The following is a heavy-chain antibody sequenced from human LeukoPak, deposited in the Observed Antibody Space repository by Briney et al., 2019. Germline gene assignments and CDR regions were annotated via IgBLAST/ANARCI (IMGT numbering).Heavy chain of an antibody. CDR1: GGSISSGSYY. D-gene: IGHD3-16*02. J-gene: IGHJ4*02. Sequence: SETLSLTCTVSGGSISSGSYYWSWIRQPAGKGLEWIVRIYTSGSTTSNPSLKSRVTISVDTSKDQFSLKLSSVTAADTAVSYCARDGRDGYDYVWGSYRFFDYWGQGTLVTVSS. CDR3: ARDGRDGYDYVWGSYRFFDY. CDR2: IYTSGST. V-gene: IGHV4-61*02.